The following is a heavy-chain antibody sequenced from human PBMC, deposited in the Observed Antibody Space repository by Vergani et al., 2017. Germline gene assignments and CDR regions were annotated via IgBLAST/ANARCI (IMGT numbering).Heavy chain of an antibody. Sequence: QVQLQESGPGLVKPSQTLSLTCTVSGGSISSGSYYWSWIRQPAGKGLEWIGRIYTSGSTNYNPSLKSRVTISVDTSKNQFSLKLSSGTAADTAVYYCAREGKEQCLVVLGSFDIWGQGTMVTVSS. CDR2: IYTSGST. J-gene: IGHJ3*02. CDR3: AREGKEQCLVVLGSFDI. V-gene: IGHV4-61*02. CDR1: GGSISSGSYY. D-gene: IGHD6-19*01.